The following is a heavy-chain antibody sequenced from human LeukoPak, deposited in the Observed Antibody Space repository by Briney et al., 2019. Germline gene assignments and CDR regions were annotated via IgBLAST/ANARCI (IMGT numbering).Heavy chain of an antibody. CDR2: IYYSGST. CDR1: GGSISSGDYY. D-gene: IGHD6-13*01. V-gene: IGHV4-30-4*02. Sequence: SETLSLTCTVSGGSISSGDYYWSWIRQPPGKGLEWIGYIYYSGSTYYNPSLKSRVTISVDTSKNQFSLKLSSVTAADTAVYYCATTPAAGTGSYYYYYGMDVWGQGTTVTVSS. J-gene: IGHJ6*02. CDR3: ATTPAAGTGSYYYYYGMDV.